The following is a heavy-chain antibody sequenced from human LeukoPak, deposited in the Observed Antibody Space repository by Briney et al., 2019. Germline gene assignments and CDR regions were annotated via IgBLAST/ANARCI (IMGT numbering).Heavy chain of an antibody. J-gene: IGHJ4*02. CDR3: ARGLSSGYYSGPSDY. D-gene: IGHD3-22*01. CDR1: GYTFTSYG. CDR2: ISAYSGNA. Sequence: GASVKVSCKASGYTFTSYGISWVRQAPGQGLEWMGWISAYSGNANYAQKLQGRVTMTTDTSTSTAYMELRSLRSDDTAVYYCARGLSSGYYSGPSDYWGQGTLVTVSS. V-gene: IGHV1-18*01.